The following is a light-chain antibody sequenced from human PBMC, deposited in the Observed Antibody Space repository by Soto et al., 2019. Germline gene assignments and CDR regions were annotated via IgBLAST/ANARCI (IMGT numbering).Light chain of an antibody. J-gene: IGLJ1*01. Sequence: QSALTQPASVSGSPGQSTTISCTGTSSDVGAYNYVSWYQQHPDKAPKLMIYVVSNRPSGVSNRFSGFKSGNTASLTISGLQAEDEADYYCSSYTSSDTPYVFGTGTKLTVL. CDR2: VVS. CDR3: SSYTSSDTPYV. CDR1: SSDVGAYNY. V-gene: IGLV2-14*01.